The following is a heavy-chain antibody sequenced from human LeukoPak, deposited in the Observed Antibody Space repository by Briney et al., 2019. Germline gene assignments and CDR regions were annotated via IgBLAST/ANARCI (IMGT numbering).Heavy chain of an antibody. V-gene: IGHV3-21*01. CDR1: GFPFISYS. Sequence: GGSLRLSCAASGFPFISYSMNWVRQAPGRGLEWVSSISSSSYYIYYRDSVKGRFTISRDNAENSLYLQMNSLRSEDTAIYYCGRDPRVTEDYNVNHWGQGVLVTVSS. J-gene: IGHJ5*02. CDR2: ISSSSYYI. CDR3: GRDPRVTEDYNVNH. D-gene: IGHD4-11*01.